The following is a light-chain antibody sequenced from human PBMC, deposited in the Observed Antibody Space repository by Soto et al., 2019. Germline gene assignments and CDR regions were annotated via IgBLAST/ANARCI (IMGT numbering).Light chain of an antibody. CDR3: QQANSFPLT. CDR2: TAS. CDR1: QAISSL. Sequence: DIQMTQSPSSVSTSVGDRVTITCRASQAISSLLAWYQQKPGKAPNLLIHTASSLQSGVPSRFSGSGSGTDFTLTISSLQPEDFATYYCQQANSFPLTFGGGTKVEIK. V-gene: IGKV1-12*01. J-gene: IGKJ4*01.